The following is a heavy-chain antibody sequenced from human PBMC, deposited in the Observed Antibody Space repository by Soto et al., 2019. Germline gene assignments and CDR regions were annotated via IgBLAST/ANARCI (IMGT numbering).Heavy chain of an antibody. J-gene: IGHJ6*03. Sequence: PSETLSLTCTVSGASISSSSFYWGWIRQPPGKGLEWIASIYYSGSTYYNPSLKSRVTISVDTSKNQFSLKLSSVTAADTAVYYCARGGGTTVRYYMDVWGKGTTVTVSS. V-gene: IGHV4-39*01. CDR2: IYYSGST. CDR3: ARGGGTTVRYYMDV. CDR1: GASISSSSFY. D-gene: IGHD4-17*01.